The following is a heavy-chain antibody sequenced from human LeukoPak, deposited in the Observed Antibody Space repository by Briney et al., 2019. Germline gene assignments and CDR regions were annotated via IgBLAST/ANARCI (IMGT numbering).Heavy chain of an antibody. CDR3: ARRIDY. Sequence: GGPLRLSCAASGFTFSSYAMSWVRQAPGKGLEWVSYISSSSSTIYYADSVKGRFTISRDNAKNSLYLQMNSLRAEDTAVYYCARRIDYWGQGTLVAVSS. CDR2: ISSSSSTI. J-gene: IGHJ4*02. V-gene: IGHV3-48*01. CDR1: GFTFSSYA.